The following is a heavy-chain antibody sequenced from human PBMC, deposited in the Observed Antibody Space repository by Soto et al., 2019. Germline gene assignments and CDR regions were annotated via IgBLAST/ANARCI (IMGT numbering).Heavy chain of an antibody. CDR1: DGSISNFY. J-gene: IGHJ4*02. CDR2: ISSSGNT. V-gene: IGHV4-4*08. Sequence: NPSETLSLTCTVSDGSISNFYWSWIRQPPGKGLEWIGYISSSGNTNYNPSLKSRVSISVDTSKNQFSLKLSSVTAAGTAVYYCAREEARTMVRGVIIPKGVFDYWGQGTLVTVSS. CDR3: AREEARTMVRGVIIPKGVFDY. D-gene: IGHD3-10*01.